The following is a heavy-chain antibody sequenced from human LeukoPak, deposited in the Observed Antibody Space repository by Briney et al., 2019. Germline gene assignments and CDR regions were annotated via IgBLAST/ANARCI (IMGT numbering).Heavy chain of an antibody. Sequence: ASETLSLTCAVSGYSISSGYYWGWIRQPPGEGLEWIGSIYHSGSSYYNPSLKSRVTISVDTSKNQFSLKLSSVTAADTAVYYCATMLSDYYDSSGYYYEYFQHWGQGTLVTVSS. CDR2: IYHSGSS. J-gene: IGHJ1*01. D-gene: IGHD3-22*01. CDR1: GYSISSGYY. V-gene: IGHV4-38-2*01. CDR3: ATMLSDYYDSSGYYYEYFQH.